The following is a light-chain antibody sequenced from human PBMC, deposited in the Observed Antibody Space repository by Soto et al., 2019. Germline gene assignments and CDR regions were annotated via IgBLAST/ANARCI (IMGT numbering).Light chain of an antibody. CDR1: QNINNL. CDR3: QQYSTYSRA. CDR2: KAS. J-gene: IGKJ1*01. Sequence: DIQMTQSPSTLSASVGDRVTITCRASQNINNLLAWYQQKPGKAPNLLIYKASSLESGVPSRFSGSGYGTEFTLTISSLQPEDFATFYCQQYSTYSRAFGQGTKVELK. V-gene: IGKV1-5*03.